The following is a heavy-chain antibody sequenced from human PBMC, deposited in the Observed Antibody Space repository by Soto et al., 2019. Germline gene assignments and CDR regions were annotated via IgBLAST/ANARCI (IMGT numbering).Heavy chain of an antibody. CDR1: EFAFSSYW. Sequence: EVQLVESGGGLVQPGGSLTLSCAASEFAFSSYWMTWVRQAPGKGLEWVANIRKDGSQRSYLDSVRGRFTISRDNSKNSLYLQMNSLRAEDTALYFCAIEVTPRSSGVYFDAFDIWGQGTMVTVSS. J-gene: IGHJ3*02. CDR2: IRKDGSQR. D-gene: IGHD6-25*01. V-gene: IGHV3-7*05. CDR3: AIEVTPRSSGVYFDAFDI.